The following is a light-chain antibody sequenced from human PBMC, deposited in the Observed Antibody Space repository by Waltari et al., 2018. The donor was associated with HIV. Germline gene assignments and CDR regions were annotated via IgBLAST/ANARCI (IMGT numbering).Light chain of an antibody. CDR2: KNS. CDR1: PLPKQY. V-gene: IGLV3-25*03. Sequence: SYELTQPPSVSVSPGQTARITCSGDPLPKQYAYWYQQKPGQAPVLVMYKNSERPSGIPERFSGSNSGTTVTLTISGVQAGDEADYYCQSADSTGTWVFGGGTKLTVL. CDR3: QSADSTGTWV. J-gene: IGLJ3*02.